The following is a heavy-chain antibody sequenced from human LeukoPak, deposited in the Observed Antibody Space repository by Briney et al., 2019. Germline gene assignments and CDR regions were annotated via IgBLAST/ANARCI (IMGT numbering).Heavy chain of an antibody. Sequence: SETLSLTCTVSGGSLSSSAYYWDWIRQPPGKGLEWIGSVYYSGSTYYNPSLKSRVTISVDTSKNQFSLKLSSVTAADTAVYYCARVGAMSSSWVPASYYYYMDVWGKGTTVTISS. CDR1: GGSLSSSAYY. D-gene: IGHD6-13*01. J-gene: IGHJ6*03. CDR3: ARVGAMSSSWVPASYYYYMDV. CDR2: VYYSGST. V-gene: IGHV4-39*07.